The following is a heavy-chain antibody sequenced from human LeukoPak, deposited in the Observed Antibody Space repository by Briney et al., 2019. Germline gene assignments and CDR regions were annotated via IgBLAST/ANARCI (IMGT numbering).Heavy chain of an antibody. CDR3: ATYWRYFDWLLSDI. CDR2: IEQDGSEN. V-gene: IGHV3-7*05. J-gene: IGHJ3*02. Sequence: RGSLRLSCEASGLTFGDYWMTRVRQAPGKGLECVANIEQDGSENHYVDSVKGRFTISRDNAKNSLSLQMNSLRAEDTAVYYCATYWRYFDWLLSDIWGLGTMVTVSS. D-gene: IGHD3-9*01. CDR1: GLTFGDYW.